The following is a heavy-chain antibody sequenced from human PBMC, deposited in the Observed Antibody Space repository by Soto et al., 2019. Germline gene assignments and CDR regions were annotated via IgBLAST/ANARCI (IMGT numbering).Heavy chain of an antibody. CDR2: ISAYNGNT. CDR1: GYTFTSYG. Sequence: QVQLVQSGAEVKKPGASVKVSCKASGYTFTSYGISWVRQAPGQGLEWMGWISAYNGNTNYAQKLQGRVTMTTATSTSTAYMELRSLRSDDTAVYYCARDPGISSSWYSKSAFDIWGQGTMVTVSS. V-gene: IGHV1-18*01. D-gene: IGHD6-13*01. J-gene: IGHJ3*02. CDR3: ARDPGISSSWYSKSAFDI.